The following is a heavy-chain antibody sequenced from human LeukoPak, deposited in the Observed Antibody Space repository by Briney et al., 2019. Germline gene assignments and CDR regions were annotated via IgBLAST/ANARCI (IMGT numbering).Heavy chain of an antibody. J-gene: IGHJ5*02. Sequence: GGSLRLSCAASGYTFSSYWMSWVRQAPGKGLEWVANINQDGSEKYYVDSVKGRFTITRDNAKNSLYLQMNSLRAEDTAVYYCAIVRFRFDPWGQGTLVTVSS. V-gene: IGHV3-7*03. CDR3: AIVRFRFDP. D-gene: IGHD3-16*01. CDR2: INQDGSEK. CDR1: GYTFSSYW.